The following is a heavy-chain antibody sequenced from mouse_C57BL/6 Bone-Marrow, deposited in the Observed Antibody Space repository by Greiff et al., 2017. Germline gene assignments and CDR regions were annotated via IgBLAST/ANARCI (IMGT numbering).Heavy chain of an antibody. CDR3: ARGDLLLGWYFDV. D-gene: IGHD1-1*01. CDR1: GFTFSSYA. Sequence: EVQLQESGGGLVKPGGSLKLSCAASGFTFSSYAMSWVRQTPEKRLEWVATISDGGSYTYYPDNVKGRFTISRDNAKNNLYLQMSHLKSEDTAMYYCARGDLLLGWYFDVWGTGTTVTVSS. CDR2: ISDGGSYT. J-gene: IGHJ1*03. V-gene: IGHV5-4*01.